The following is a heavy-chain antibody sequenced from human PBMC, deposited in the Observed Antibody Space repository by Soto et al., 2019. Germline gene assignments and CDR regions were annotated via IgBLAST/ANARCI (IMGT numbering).Heavy chain of an antibody. CDR3: ARDRGHDAFDI. V-gene: IGHV3-74*01. CDR1: GFTFSSYW. Sequence: GGSLRLSCAASGFTFSSYWMHWVRQAPGKGLVWVSRINSDGSSTSYADSVKGRFTISRDNAKNTLDLQMNSLRAEDTAVYYCARDRGHDAFDIWGQGTMVTVSS. CDR2: INSDGSST. J-gene: IGHJ3*02.